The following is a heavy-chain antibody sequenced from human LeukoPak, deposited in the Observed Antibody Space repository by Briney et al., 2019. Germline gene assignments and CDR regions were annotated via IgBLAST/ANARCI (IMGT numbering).Heavy chain of an antibody. CDR1: GGSISSSSYY. V-gene: IGHV4-39*07. D-gene: IGHD3-22*01. Sequence: PSETLSLTCTVSGGSISSSSYYWGWVRQPPGKGLEWVGSIYYSGSTYYNPSLKSRVTISVDTSKNQFSLKLRSVTAADTAVYYCARVGGITMIVVLITDAFDIWGQGTMVTVSS. J-gene: IGHJ3*02. CDR3: ARVGGITMIVVLITDAFDI. CDR2: IYYSGST.